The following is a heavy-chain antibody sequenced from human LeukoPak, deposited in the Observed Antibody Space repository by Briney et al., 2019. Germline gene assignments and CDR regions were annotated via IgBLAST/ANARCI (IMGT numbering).Heavy chain of an antibody. V-gene: IGHV3-23*01. CDR1: GFTFSSYA. Sequence: GGSLRLSCAASGFTFSSYAMSWVRQAPGKGLEWVSAISGSGGSTYYADSVKGRFTISRDNSKNTLYLQMNSLRAEDTAVYYCAKEDRISVAAHRRAFDYWGQGTLVTVSS. CDR3: AKEDRISVAAHRRAFDY. D-gene: IGHD6-19*01. CDR2: ISGSGGST. J-gene: IGHJ4*02.